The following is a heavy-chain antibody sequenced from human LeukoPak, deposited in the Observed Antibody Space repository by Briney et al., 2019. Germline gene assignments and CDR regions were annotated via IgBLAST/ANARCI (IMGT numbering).Heavy chain of an antibody. CDR2: IYYSGST. CDR3: ARGARAGYNLEPFDY. CDR1: GXSMSSYY. Sequence: ASETLSLTCTVSGXSMSSYYGSWIRQPPGKGLEWIGYIYYSGSTKYNPSLKSQVTISVDTSKNQFSLKLSSVTAADTAVYYCARGARAGYNLEPFDYWGQGTLVTVSS. J-gene: IGHJ4*02. D-gene: IGHD5-24*01. V-gene: IGHV4-59*08.